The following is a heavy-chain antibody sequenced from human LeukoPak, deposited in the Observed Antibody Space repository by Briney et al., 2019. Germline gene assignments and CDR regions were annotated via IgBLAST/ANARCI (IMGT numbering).Heavy chain of an antibody. D-gene: IGHD2-21*02. J-gene: IGHJ4*02. CDR1: GFTFSSYA. Sequence: QPGRSLRLSCAASGFTFSSYAMHWVRQAPGKGLEWVAVISYDGSNKYYADSVKGRFTISRDNSKNTLYLQMNSLRAEDTAVYYCAKAWRPFVVVTALGYWGQGTLVTVSS. CDR2: ISYDGSNK. V-gene: IGHV3-30*04. CDR3: AKAWRPFVVVTALGY.